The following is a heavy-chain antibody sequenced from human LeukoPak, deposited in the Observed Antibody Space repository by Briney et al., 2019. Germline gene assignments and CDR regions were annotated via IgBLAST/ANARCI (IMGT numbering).Heavy chain of an antibody. CDR2: ISYDGSNK. Sequence: PGRSLRLSCAASGFTFSSYAMHWVRQAPGKGLEWVAVISYDGSNKYYADSVKGRFTISRDNSKNTLYLQMNSLRAEDTAVYYCARVLGAHYYDSSGYYYWFDPWGQGTLVTVSS. CDR3: ARVLGAHYYDSSGYYYWFDP. J-gene: IGHJ5*02. CDR1: GFTFSSYA. V-gene: IGHV3-30-3*01. D-gene: IGHD3-22*01.